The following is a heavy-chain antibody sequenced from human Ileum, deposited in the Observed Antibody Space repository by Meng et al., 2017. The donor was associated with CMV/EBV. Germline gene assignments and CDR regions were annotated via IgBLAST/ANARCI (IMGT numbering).Heavy chain of an antibody. CDR2: MDPHSGNT. J-gene: IGHJ4*02. CDR3: ARDGLSGRYFDY. V-gene: IGHV1-8*01. CDR1: GYTFASYD. Sequence: QVQLVQSRAEVKKPGASVKVACKAGGYTFASYDINWVRQATGQGLEWMGRMDPHSGNTGYAQNFQGRLTMTRNTSISTAYMELSSQRSEDTAMYYCARDGLSGRYFDYWGQGTLVTVSS. D-gene: IGHD1-26*01.